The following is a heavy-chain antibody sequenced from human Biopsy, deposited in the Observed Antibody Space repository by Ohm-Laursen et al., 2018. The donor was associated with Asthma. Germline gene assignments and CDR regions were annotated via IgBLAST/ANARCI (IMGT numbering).Heavy chain of an antibody. Sequence: SLRLSCAVLRFTYEMHWVRQAPGKGLEWVAVVSYDGGVVHYADSMKGRFTISRDNAKSTLYLQMNRLRTDDTAVYFCAKRRGYSDLTDFDHWGQGTLVTVSS. CDR1: RFTYE. V-gene: IGHV3-30*18. D-gene: IGHD3-3*01. J-gene: IGHJ4*02. CDR3: AKRRGYSDLTDFDH. CDR2: VSYDGGVV.